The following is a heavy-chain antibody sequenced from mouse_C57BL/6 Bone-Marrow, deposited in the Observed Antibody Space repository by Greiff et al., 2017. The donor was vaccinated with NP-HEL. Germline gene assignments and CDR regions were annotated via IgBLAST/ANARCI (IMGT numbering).Heavy chain of an antibody. CDR2: IYPGDGDT. J-gene: IGHJ1*03. Sequence: QVQLKQSGPALVKPGASVKISCKASGYAFSSSWMNWVKQRPGKGLEWIGRIYPGDGDTNYNGKFKGKAKLSADKYSRTAYMQLSSLPSDDSAVYFCARSGIYYYGSYWYFDVWGTGTTVTVSS. CDR1: GYAFSSSW. CDR3: ARSGIYYYGSYWYFDV. D-gene: IGHD1-1*01. V-gene: IGHV1-82*01.